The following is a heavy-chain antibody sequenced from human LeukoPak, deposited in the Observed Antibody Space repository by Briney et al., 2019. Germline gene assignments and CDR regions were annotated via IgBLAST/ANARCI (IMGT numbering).Heavy chain of an antibody. CDR3: AKGTLGHCNGASCYPLDY. D-gene: IGHD2-15*01. V-gene: IGHV3-23*01. J-gene: IGHJ4*02. CDR1: GFTFSNYA. CDR2: ITGGGGDT. Sequence: PGGSLRLSCAASGFTFSNYAMAWVRQAPGKEPEWVSVITGGGGDTYHIGSVKGRFTISRDNSKNTLYLQMNSLRAEDTAVYFCAKGTLGHCNGASCYPLDYWGQGTLVTVSS.